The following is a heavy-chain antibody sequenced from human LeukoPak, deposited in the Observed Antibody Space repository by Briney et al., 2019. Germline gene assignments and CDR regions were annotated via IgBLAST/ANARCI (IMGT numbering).Heavy chain of an antibody. V-gene: IGHV4-30-4*01. CDR1: GGSISSGDYY. Sequence: PSQTLSLTCTVSGGSISSGDYYWSWLRQPPGKGLEWIGYIYYSGSTYYNPSLKSRVTISVDTSKNQFSLKLSSVTAADTAVYYCARDCPDIVTGYEGGWFDPWGQGTLVTVSS. CDR3: ARDCPDIVTGYEGGWFDP. CDR2: IYYSGST. D-gene: IGHD3-9*01. J-gene: IGHJ5*02.